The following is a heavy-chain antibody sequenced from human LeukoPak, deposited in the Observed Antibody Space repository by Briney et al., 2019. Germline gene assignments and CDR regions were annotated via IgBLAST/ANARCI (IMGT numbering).Heavy chain of an antibody. Sequence: ASVKVSCKASGGTFSSYAISWVRQAPGQGLEWMGWISAYNGDTNFAQKVQDRVTMTTDTSTSTAYMELRSLRSDDTAVYFCARDPRVAATRVDYWGQGTLVTVSS. CDR1: GGTFSSYA. CDR2: ISAYNGDT. CDR3: ARDPRVAATRVDY. V-gene: IGHV1-18*01. J-gene: IGHJ4*02. D-gene: IGHD1-26*01.